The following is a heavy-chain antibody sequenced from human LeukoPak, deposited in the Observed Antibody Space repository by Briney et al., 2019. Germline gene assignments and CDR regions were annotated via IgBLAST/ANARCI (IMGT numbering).Heavy chain of an antibody. CDR2: IGASGPST. V-gene: IGHV3-23*01. CDR1: GFTFSSYA. D-gene: IGHD3-3*01. J-gene: IGHJ4*02. Sequence: GGSLRLSCAASGFTFSSYAMSWVRQAPGKGLEWVSGIGASGPSTFFADSVKGRFAISRDNSKNTLYLQMNSLRPEDTAVYYCAGHFGAWHYFDYWGQGTLVTVSS. CDR3: AGHFGAWHYFDY.